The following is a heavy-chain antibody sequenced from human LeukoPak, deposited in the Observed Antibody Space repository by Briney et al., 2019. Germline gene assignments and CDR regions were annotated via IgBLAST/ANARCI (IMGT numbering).Heavy chain of an antibody. CDR1: GFTFSSYS. J-gene: IGHJ4*02. V-gene: IGHV3-30*02. D-gene: IGHD5-18*01. Sequence: GGFLRLSCAASGFTFSSYSMNWVRQAPGKGLEWVAFIRYDGSNKYYADSVKGRFTISRDNSKNTLYLQMNSLRAEDTAVYYCAKENGYTYPDYWGQGTLVTVSS. CDR3: AKENGYTYPDY. CDR2: IRYDGSNK.